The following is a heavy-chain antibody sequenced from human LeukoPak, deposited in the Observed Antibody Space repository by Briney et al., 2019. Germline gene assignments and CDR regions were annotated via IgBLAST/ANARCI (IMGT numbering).Heavy chain of an antibody. V-gene: IGHV3-23*01. CDR3: EIMHPYYDGRGYWVQ. CDR1: AFTFSSTA. Sequence: GESLRLSCAASAFTFSSTAMGWVRRDPGKGLEWVSGLSIGGRSASYADSVKGRFTISRDNPRNTLFMEMNSLRAEDTALYYGEIMHPYYDGRGYWVQWGQGTLVTVSS. D-gene: IGHD3-22*01. CDR2: LSIGGRSA. J-gene: IGHJ4*02.